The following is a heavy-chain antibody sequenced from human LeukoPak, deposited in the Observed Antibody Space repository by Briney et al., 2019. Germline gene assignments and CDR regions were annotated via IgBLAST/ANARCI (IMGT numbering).Heavy chain of an antibody. Sequence: GGSLRLSCAASGFTFNDHYMDWVRQAPGKGLEWVSYIRPTDGTTHYTDAVEGRFTISRDNVKNSLSLQMASLRVYDSAIYYCVRGQTSLDNWFDPWGQGTLVIVSS. CDR1: GFTFNDHY. CDR3: VRGQTSLDNWFDP. CDR2: IRPTDGTT. V-gene: IGHV3-11*04. J-gene: IGHJ5*02.